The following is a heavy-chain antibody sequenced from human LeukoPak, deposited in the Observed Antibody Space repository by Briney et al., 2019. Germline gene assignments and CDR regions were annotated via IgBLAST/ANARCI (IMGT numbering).Heavy chain of an antibody. CDR2: MNPNSGNT. CDR1: GYTFTSYD. J-gene: IGHJ6*03. CDR3: ARDRGRISYYYASGRSLHYCVDV. Sequence: ASVKVSCKGSGYTFTSYDINWVRQATGQGLEWMGWMNPNSGNTGYAQKFQGRVTMTRSTSVSTAYMELSKLTSEDTAVYYCARDRGRISYYYASGRSLHYCVDVWGKGTTVTVSS. D-gene: IGHD3-10*01. V-gene: IGHV1-8*01.